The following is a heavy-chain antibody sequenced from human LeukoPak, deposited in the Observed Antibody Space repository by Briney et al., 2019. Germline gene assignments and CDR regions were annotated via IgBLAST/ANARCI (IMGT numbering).Heavy chain of an antibody. CDR2: IYHSGST. D-gene: IGHD3-22*01. V-gene: IGHV4-59*12. CDR1: GGSISSYY. CDR3: ARSRGYYDSSGPLDY. Sequence: PSETLSLTCTVSGGSISSYYWSWIRQPAGKGLEWIGEIYHSGSTNYNPSLKSRVTISVDKSKNQFSLKLSSVTAADTAVYYCARSRGYYDSSGPLDYWGQGTLVTVSS. J-gene: IGHJ4*02.